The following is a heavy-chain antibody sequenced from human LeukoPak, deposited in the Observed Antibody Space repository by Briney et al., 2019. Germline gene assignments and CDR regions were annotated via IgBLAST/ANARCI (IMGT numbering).Heavy chain of an antibody. CDR2: INPSGGST. Sequence: GASVKVSCKASGYTFTSYYMHWVRQAPGQGLEWMGIINPSGGSTSYAQKFQGRVTMTRDMSTSTDYMELSSLRSEDTAVYYCARGRYYDILTGYYHAFDIWGQGTMVTVSS. CDR3: ARGRYYDILTGYYHAFDI. CDR1: GYTFTSYY. V-gene: IGHV1-46*01. J-gene: IGHJ3*02. D-gene: IGHD3-9*01.